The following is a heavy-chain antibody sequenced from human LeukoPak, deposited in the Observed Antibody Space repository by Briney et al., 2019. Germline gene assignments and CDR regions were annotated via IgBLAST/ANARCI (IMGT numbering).Heavy chain of an antibody. J-gene: IGHJ4*02. CDR1: GFTFSSHW. Sequence: GGSLRLSCAGSGFTFSSHWMTWVRQAPGKGLEWVANMKQDGSEKYYVDSVKGRFTISRDNAKSSLYLEMSSLRAEDTAVYYCVRYRDGEYDYWGQGTLVTVSS. CDR3: VRYRDGEYDY. D-gene: IGHD4-17*01. V-gene: IGHV3-7*01. CDR2: MKQDGSEK.